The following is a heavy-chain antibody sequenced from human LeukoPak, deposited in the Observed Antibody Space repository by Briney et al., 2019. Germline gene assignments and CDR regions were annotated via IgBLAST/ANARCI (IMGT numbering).Heavy chain of an antibody. CDR1: GGSLSDYA. CDR3: ARGVTAVALVDY. V-gene: IGHV1-69*13. J-gene: IGHJ4*02. Sequence: SVKVSCKSSGGSLSDYAISWVRQAPGQGLEWMGGIIPIFGPAYHAQKFQGRVTISADESTNTAYLELSSLRSDDTAVYYCARGVTAVALVDYWGQGTLVTVSS. CDR2: IIPIFGPA. D-gene: IGHD6-19*01.